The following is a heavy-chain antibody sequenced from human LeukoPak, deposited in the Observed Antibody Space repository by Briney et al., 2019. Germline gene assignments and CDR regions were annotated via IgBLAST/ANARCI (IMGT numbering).Heavy chain of an antibody. CDR3: TGNYYGSGSYADFDY. Sequence: GGSLRLSCAASGFTFSSYGMSWVRQAPGKGLEWGSAISGSGGSTYYADSVKGRFTISRDNSKNPAYLQMDSLKTEDTAVYYCTGNYYGSGSYADFDYWGQGTLVTVSS. J-gene: IGHJ4*02. CDR2: ISGSGGST. CDR1: GFTFSSYG. D-gene: IGHD3-10*01. V-gene: IGHV3-23*01.